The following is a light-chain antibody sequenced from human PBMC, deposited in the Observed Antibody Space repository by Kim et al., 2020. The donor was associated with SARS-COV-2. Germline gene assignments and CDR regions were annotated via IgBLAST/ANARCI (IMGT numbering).Light chain of an antibody. V-gene: IGLV1-51*01. CDR1: TSDIGNNY. CDR2: DDD. J-gene: IGLJ2*01. CDR3: GTWHSGLRVVL. Sequence: QSVLMQPPSVSAAPGQRVTISCSGATSDIGNNYASWYQQLPGTAPKLLIYDDDKRPSGIPDRFSASKSGTTATLTIAGVQTGDEADYHCGTWHSGLRVVLFGGGTQLTVL.